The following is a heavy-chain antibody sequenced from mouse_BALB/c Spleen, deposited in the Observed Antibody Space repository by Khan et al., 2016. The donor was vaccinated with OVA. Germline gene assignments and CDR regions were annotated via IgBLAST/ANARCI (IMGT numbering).Heavy chain of an antibody. J-gene: IGHJ4*01. D-gene: IGHD2-10*01. CDR3: ARPPYFSNTHAK. CDR1: GYTFTNYG. CDR2: INTYTGEK. V-gene: IGHV9-3-1*01. Sequence: QIQLVQSGPELKKPGETVKISCKASGYTFTNYGMNWVKQSPGKVLKWMGWINTYTGEKTYADDFKGRFAFSLETSASTAYLQINNLKNEDTVTNFCARPPYFSNTHAKWGQGTTVSVSS.